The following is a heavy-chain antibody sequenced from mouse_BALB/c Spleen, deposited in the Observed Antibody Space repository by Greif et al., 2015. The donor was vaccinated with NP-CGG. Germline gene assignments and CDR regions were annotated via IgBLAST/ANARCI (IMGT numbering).Heavy chain of an antibody. CDR2: INPNNGGA. V-gene: IGHV1S81*02. CDR3: TRGRQRDFDY. CDR1: GYTFTTYY. D-gene: IGHD2-12*01. Sequence: VQLQESGAELVKPEASVKLSCKASGYTFTTYYIYWVKQRPRQGLEWIGEINPNNGGASFNERFKNKATLTVDKSSTAAYLQLFSLTSEDSAVYYCTRGRQRDFDYWGQGTTLTVSS. J-gene: IGHJ2*01.